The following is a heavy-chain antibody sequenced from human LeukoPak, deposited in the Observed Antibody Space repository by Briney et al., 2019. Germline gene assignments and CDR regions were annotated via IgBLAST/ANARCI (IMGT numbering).Heavy chain of an antibody. V-gene: IGHV3-23*01. CDR2: ISGSGRST. Sequence: PGGSLRLSCAASGFTFSSCAMSWVRQAPGKGLEWVSGISGSGRSTYYADSVKGRFTIARDNSKNTLYLQMNRLRVEDTAVYYCTKDPMVRGLTYDYWGQGTLVTVSS. D-gene: IGHD3-10*01. J-gene: IGHJ4*02. CDR3: TKDPMVRGLTYDY. CDR1: GFTFSSCA.